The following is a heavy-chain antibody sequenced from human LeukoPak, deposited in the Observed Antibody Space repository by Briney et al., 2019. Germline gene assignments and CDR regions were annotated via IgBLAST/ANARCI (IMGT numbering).Heavy chain of an antibody. V-gene: IGHV3-30*03. CDR1: GFTFSSYG. CDR3: ATDDYGDSRISLCHWFDP. Sequence: GRSLRLSCAASGFTFSSYGMHWVRQAPGKGLEWVAVISYDGSNKYYADSVKGRFTISRDNSKNTLYLQMNSLRAEDTAVYYCATDDYGDSRISLCHWFDPWGQGTLVNVSS. J-gene: IGHJ5*02. D-gene: IGHD4-17*01. CDR2: ISYDGSNK.